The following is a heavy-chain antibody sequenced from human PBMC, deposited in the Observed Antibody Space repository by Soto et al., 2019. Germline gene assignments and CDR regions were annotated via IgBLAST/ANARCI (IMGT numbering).Heavy chain of an antibody. J-gene: IGHJ5*02. Sequence: PSETLSLTCTVSGGSISSGGYYWSWIRQHPGKGLEWIGYIYCSGSTYYNPSLKSRVTISVDTSKNQFSLKLSSVTAADTAVYYCARTPYSSSWFFDPWGQGTLVTVSS. V-gene: IGHV4-31*03. CDR3: ARTPYSSSWFFDP. CDR2: IYCSGST. CDR1: GGSISSGGYY. D-gene: IGHD6-13*01.